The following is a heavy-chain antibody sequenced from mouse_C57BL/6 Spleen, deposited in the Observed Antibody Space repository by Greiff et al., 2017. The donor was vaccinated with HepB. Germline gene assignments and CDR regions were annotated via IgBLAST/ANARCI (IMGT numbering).Heavy chain of an antibody. Sequence: VQLQQPGAELVKPGASVKMSCKASGYTFTSYWITWVKQRPGQGLEWIGDIYPGSGSTNYNEKFKSKATLTVDTSSSTAYMQLSSLTSEDSAVYYCARSSSGYDAMDYWGQGTSVTVSS. J-gene: IGHJ4*01. CDR1: GYTFTSYW. D-gene: IGHD3-2*02. V-gene: IGHV1-55*01. CDR2: IYPGSGST. CDR3: ARSSSGYDAMDY.